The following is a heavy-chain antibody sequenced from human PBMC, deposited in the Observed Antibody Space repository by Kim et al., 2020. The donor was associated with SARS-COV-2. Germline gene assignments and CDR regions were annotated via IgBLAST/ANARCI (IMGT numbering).Heavy chain of an antibody. D-gene: IGHD6-13*01. CDR2: ISFDGSST. V-gene: IGHV3-74*01. CDR3: ARAAAASGTGGYY. Sequence: GGSLRLSCAASGFTFSSYWMHWVRQAPGKGLVWVSRISFDGSSTSYADSVKGRFTISRDNAKNTVYLQMNSLRAEDTAMYYCARAAAASGTGGYYWGQG. CDR1: GFTFSSYW. J-gene: IGHJ4*02.